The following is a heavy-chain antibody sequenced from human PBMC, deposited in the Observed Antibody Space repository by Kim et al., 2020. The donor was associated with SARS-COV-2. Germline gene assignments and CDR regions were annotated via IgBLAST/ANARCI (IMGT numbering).Heavy chain of an antibody. CDR3: ARGFDY. CDR2: IYYSGST. V-gene: IGHV4-59*13. Sequence: SETLSLTCTVSGGSISSYYWSWIRQPPGKGLEWIGNIYYSGSTNYNPSLKSRVTISVDTSKNQFSLKLRSVTVADTAVYYFARGFDYWGQGTLVTVSS. J-gene: IGHJ4*02. CDR1: GGSISSYY.